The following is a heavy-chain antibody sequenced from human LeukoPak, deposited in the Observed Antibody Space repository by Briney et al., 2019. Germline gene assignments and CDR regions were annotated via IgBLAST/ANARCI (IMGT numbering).Heavy chain of an antibody. D-gene: IGHD5-24*01. J-gene: IGHJ5*02. CDR3: ARGLGRMATMDWFDP. V-gene: IGHV1-8*01. CDR1: GYTFTSYD. Sequence: ASVKVSCKASGYTFTSYDINWVRQATGQGLEWMGWMNPNSGNTGYAQKFQGRVTMTRNTSISTAYKELSSLRSEDTAVYYCARGLGRMATMDWFDPWGQGTLVTVSS. CDR2: MNPNSGNT.